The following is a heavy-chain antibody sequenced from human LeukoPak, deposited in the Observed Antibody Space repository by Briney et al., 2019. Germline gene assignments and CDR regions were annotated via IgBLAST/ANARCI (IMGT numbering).Heavy chain of an antibody. Sequence: ASVKVSCKVSGYTLTELSMHWVRQAPGKGLEWMGGFDPEDGETIYAQKFQGRVTMTEDTSTDTAYMELSSLRSEDTAVYYCATPVPYGDYFDHWGQGTLVTVSS. V-gene: IGHV1-24*01. CDR2: FDPEDGET. CDR1: GYTLTELS. D-gene: IGHD4-17*01. CDR3: ATPVPYGDYFDH. J-gene: IGHJ4*02.